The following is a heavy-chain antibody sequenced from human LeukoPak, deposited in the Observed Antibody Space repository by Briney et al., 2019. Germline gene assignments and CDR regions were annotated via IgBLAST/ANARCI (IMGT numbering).Heavy chain of an antibody. J-gene: IGHJ5*02. CDR1: GGSISSSGYY. Sequence: PSETLSPTCTVSGGSISSSGYYWGWIRQPPGKGLEWIASIYYSGSTYYNPSLKSRIPISVDTSKNQLSLKLSSLTAADTAVYYCARHEYSGSYYGLSWFDPWGQGTLVTVSS. CDR3: ARHEYSGSYYGLSWFDP. V-gene: IGHV4-39*01. CDR2: IYYSGST. D-gene: IGHD1-26*01.